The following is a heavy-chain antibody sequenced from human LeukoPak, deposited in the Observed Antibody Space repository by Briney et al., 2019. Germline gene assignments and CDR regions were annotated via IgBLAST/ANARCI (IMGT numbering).Heavy chain of an antibody. D-gene: IGHD6-19*01. CDR1: GYSITSYW. CDR3: ARPGYSSGWDFDY. Sequence: GESLQISCKGAGYSITSYWIGFVRQMAGKGLEWVGIIYPGDSDTRYSPSFQGQVTISADKSISTAYLQWSSLKASDTAMYYCARPGYSSGWDFDYWGQGTLVTVSS. CDR2: IYPGDSDT. J-gene: IGHJ4*02. V-gene: IGHV5-51*01.